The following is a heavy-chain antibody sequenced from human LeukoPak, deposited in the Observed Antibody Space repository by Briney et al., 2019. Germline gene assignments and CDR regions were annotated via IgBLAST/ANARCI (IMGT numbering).Heavy chain of an antibody. J-gene: IGHJ6*03. CDR3: ASTPYYYYYMDV. CDR1: GGSISSYY. Sequence: SEALSLTCTVSGGSISSYYWSWIRQPPGRGLEWIGYIYYSGSTNYNPSLKSRVTISVDTSKNQFSLKLSSVTAADTAVYYCASTPYYYYYMDVWGKGTTVTVSS. CDR2: IYYSGST. V-gene: IGHV4-59*08.